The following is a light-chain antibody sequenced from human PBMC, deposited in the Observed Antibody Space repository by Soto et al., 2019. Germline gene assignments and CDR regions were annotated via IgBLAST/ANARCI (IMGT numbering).Light chain of an antibody. V-gene: IGKV1-39*01. CDR1: QSISNY. CDR3: QQSYSTPIT. CDR2: AAS. J-gene: IGKJ5*01. Sequence: IQMTQSPSSLSASVGDRVTITGRASQSISNYLNWYQQKPGKAPKLLIYAASSLQSGVPSRFSGSGSGTDFTLTISSLQPEDFAAYYCQQSYSTPITFGQ.